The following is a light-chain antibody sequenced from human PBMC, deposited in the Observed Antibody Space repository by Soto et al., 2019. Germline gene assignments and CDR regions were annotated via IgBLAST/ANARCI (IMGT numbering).Light chain of an antibody. Sequence: VLLTQSPATLSLSPGEIATLSCVASQSVSSRYLAWYQQKPGLAPRLRIYDASSRSTGIPDRFSGSGSGTAFTPTISRLEHEDFAVYYCQQYGRSQISFAQGTRLEI. CDR1: QSVSSRY. J-gene: IGKJ5*01. CDR3: QQYGRSQIS. CDR2: DAS. V-gene: IGKV3D-20*01.